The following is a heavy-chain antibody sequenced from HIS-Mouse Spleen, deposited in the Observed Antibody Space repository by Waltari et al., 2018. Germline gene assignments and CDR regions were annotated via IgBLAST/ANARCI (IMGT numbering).Heavy chain of an antibody. J-gene: IGHJ4*02. V-gene: IGHV2-26*01. D-gene: IGHD3-22*01. Sequence: QVTLKESGPVLVKPTETLTLTCTVSGFSLSNARMGVSWIRQPPGKALEWLAHIFSNDEKSYSTTLKSRLTISKDTSKSQVVLTMTNMDPVDTATYYCARYRGAYYYDSSGYYYLDYWGQGTLVTVSS. CDR1: GFSLSNARMG. CDR3: ARYRGAYYYDSSGYYYLDY. CDR2: IFSNDEK.